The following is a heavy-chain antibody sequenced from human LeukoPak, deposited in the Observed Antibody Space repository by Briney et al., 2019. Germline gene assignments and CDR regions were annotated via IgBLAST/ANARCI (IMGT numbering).Heavy chain of an antibody. CDR1: GGSISSSSHY. Sequence: SETLSLTCTVSGGSISSSSHYWGWIRQPPGKGLEWIGSMYYRGSTYHNPSLKSRVTISVDTFKNQFSLRLSSVTAADTAVYYCARLPTVTFFDYWGQGTLVTVSS. J-gene: IGHJ4*02. V-gene: IGHV4-39*01. D-gene: IGHD4-17*01. CDR2: MYYRGST. CDR3: ARLPTVTFFDY.